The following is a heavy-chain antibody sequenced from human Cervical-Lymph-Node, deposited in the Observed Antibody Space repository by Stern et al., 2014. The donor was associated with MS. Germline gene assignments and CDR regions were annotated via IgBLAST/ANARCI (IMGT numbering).Heavy chain of an antibody. CDR1: GCSFTAYF. CDR3: ARDRGSHSDY. J-gene: IGHJ4*02. D-gene: IGHD1-26*01. Sequence: QVQLVESGAEVKKPGASVTVSCKASGCSFTAYFIHWVRQAPGQGLEWMGWISTDTGSANYAQRFQGRVTMTRDTSISTPYMELSRLRSDDTAVYYCARDRGSHSDYWGQGTLVTVSS. V-gene: IGHV1-2*02. CDR2: ISTDTGSA.